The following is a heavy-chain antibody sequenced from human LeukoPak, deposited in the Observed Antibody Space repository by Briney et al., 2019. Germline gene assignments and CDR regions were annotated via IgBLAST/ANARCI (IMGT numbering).Heavy chain of an antibody. Sequence: SETLSLTCGVSGASLSGFFWNWVRQSPGEGLEWIGDIRHGGVTTYNPSLMGRVTITTDTSKNQFSLMLTSVTAADTGVYYCARGPNYYGDYIRSFPDAFHIWGRGTVVSVSS. D-gene: IGHD4-17*01. V-gene: IGHV4-34*01. J-gene: IGHJ3*02. CDR2: IRHGGVT. CDR1: GASLSGFF. CDR3: ARGPNYYGDYIRSFPDAFHI.